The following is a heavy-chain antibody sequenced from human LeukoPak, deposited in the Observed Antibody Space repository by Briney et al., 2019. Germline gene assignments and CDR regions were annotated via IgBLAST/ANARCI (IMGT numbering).Heavy chain of an antibody. J-gene: IGHJ4*02. CDR1: GYTFTGYY. CDR3: ARELMVRGVSLFDY. V-gene: IGHV1-2*02. D-gene: IGHD3-10*01. CDR2: INPNSGGK. Sequence: ASVQVSCMASGYTFTGYYMHWVRQATGQGVEWMGWINPNSGGKNYAQKCEGRVTMIRDTSISTAYMELSRLRSDDTAVYYCARELMVRGVSLFDYWGQGTLVTVSS.